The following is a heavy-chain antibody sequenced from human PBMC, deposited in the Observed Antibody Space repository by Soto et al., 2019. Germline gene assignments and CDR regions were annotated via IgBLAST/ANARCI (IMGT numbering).Heavy chain of an antibody. CDR1: GGSISSYY. CDR3: ARGSTGYSSSWYRY. V-gene: IGHV4-59*08. J-gene: IGHJ4*02. Sequence: QVQLQESGPGLVKPSETLSLTCTVSGGSISSYYWSWIRQPPGKGLEWIVYIYNSGSTNYNPSLKSRVTISVDTSKNQFSLKLSSVTAADTAVYYCARGSTGYSSSWYRYWGQGTLVTVSS. CDR2: IYNSGST. D-gene: IGHD6-13*01.